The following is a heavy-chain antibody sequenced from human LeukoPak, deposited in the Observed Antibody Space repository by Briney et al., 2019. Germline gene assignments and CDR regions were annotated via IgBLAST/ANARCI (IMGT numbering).Heavy chain of an antibody. CDR1: GFAFSSYE. J-gene: IGHJ4*02. Sequence: PGGSLRLSCAASGFAFSSYEMNWVRQDPGKGLEWVSYISSSGSTIYYADSVKGRFTISRDNAKNSLYLQMNSLRAEDTAVYYCARGSGRWLQMGGFDYWGQGTLVTVSS. D-gene: IGHD5-24*01. V-gene: IGHV3-48*03. CDR2: ISSSGSTI. CDR3: ARGSGRWLQMGGFDY.